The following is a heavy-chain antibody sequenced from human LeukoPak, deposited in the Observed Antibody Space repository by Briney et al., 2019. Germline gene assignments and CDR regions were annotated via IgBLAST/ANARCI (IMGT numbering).Heavy chain of an antibody. J-gene: IGHJ4*02. CDR1: GFAFSSYS. V-gene: IGHV3-21*04. Sequence: GGSLRLSCAASGFAFSSYSMNWVRQAPGKGLEWVSSISSSDNHLYYADSVKGRFTISRDNAKNSLYLQMNSLRAEDTAVYYCARDWDIPLLPSTIYHSSDYWGQGALVTVSS. CDR3: ARDWDIPLLPSTIYHSSDY. CDR2: ISSSDNHL. D-gene: IGHD2-15*01.